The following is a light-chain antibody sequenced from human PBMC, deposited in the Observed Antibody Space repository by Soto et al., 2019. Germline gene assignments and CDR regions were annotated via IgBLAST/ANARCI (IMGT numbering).Light chain of an antibody. V-gene: IGKV1-5*03. CDR1: QSTSSY. Sequence: DIQMTQSPSTLSASVGDIVTITFRASQSTSSYLAWYQQKPGKAPKLLIYQASSLENGVPSRFSGSGSGTEFSLTINGLQPEDFATYYCQQAASFPITFGQGTRLEIK. J-gene: IGKJ5*01. CDR3: QQAASFPIT. CDR2: QAS.